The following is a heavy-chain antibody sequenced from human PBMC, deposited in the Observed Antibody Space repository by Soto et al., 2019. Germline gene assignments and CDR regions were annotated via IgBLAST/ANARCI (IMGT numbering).Heavy chain of an antibody. CDR2: ISGSGRNT. D-gene: IGHD1-1*01. CDR3: AKNGLSNSPSAIDS. CDR1: GFTFSSNA. J-gene: IGHJ4*02. V-gene: IGHV3-23*01. Sequence: PGWSLRLSCAASGFTFSSNAMSWVRQAPGKGLDWVSGISGSGRNTYYADSVQGRFTISRDNSKNTLFLQMNSLRAEDTAVYYCAKNGLSNSPSAIDSWGQGALVTVSS.